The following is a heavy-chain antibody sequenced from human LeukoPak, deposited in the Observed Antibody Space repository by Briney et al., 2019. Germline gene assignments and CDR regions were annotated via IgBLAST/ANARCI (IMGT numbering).Heavy chain of an antibody. CDR1: GGSISSSSYY. Sequence: PSETLSLTCTVSGGSISSSSYYWGWIRQPPGKGLEWIGSIYYSGSTYYNPSLKSRVTISVDTSKNQFSLKLSSVTAADTAVYYCARDYREASSYWGQGTLVTVSS. J-gene: IGHJ4*02. CDR3: ARDYREASSY. CDR2: IYYSGST. V-gene: IGHV4-39*07.